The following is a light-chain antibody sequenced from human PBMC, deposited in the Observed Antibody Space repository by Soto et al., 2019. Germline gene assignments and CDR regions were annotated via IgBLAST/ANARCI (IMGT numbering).Light chain of an antibody. J-gene: IGKJ1*01. CDR2: KAS. CDR3: QQYKSYPWT. Sequence: DIQMTQSPSTLSASVGDRVTITCRASQTINNWLAWYQQKPGKAPSLLIHKASSLQTGVPSRFSGSGSGTEFTLTISSLQPDDFATYYCQQYKSYPWTFGQGTKVEIE. CDR1: QTINNW. V-gene: IGKV1-5*03.